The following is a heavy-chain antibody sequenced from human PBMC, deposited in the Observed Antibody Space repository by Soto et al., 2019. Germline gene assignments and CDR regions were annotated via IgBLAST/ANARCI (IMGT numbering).Heavy chain of an antibody. CDR3: ATDLDY. V-gene: IGHV3-23*01. CDR1: GFTFTRYA. J-gene: IGHJ4*02. CDR2: ISGSGGGT. Sequence: PGRPLTLSCPASGFTFTRYAMSWVRQAPGKGLEWVSLISGSGGGTYYADSVKGRFTISRDNAKNTLYLQMNSLRAEDTAVFYCATDLDYWGQGTLVTVSS. D-gene: IGHD4-17*01.